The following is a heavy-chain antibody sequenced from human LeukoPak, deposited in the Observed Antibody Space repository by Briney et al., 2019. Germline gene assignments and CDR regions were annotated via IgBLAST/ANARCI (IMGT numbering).Heavy chain of an antibody. V-gene: IGHV3-33*01. J-gene: IGHJ4*02. D-gene: IGHD5-18*01. Sequence: PGGSLRLSCAASGFTFSSHGMHWVRQAPGKGLEWVAVIWYDGSKKYHADSVKGRFTISRDNSKNTLYLQMNGLRAEDTAVYYCARDLLGYSYDAYYFDFWGQGTLVTVSS. CDR2: IWYDGSKK. CDR1: GFTFSSHG. CDR3: ARDLLGYSYDAYYFDF.